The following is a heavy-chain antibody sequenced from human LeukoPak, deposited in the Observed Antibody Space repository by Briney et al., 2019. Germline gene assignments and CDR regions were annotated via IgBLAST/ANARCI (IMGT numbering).Heavy chain of an antibody. J-gene: IGHJ5*02. D-gene: IGHD6-13*01. CDR1: GGSVSSGNYF. V-gene: IGHV4-61*02. CDR2: IYTRGNT. CDR3: ARSDSSSRFDP. Sequence: PSQTLSLTCTVSGGSVSSGNYFWSWIRQPAGKGLEWIGRIYTRGNTNYDPSLKSRVTMSLDTSKNQFSLKVRSVTAADTAVYYCARSDSSSRFDPWGQGTPVTVSS.